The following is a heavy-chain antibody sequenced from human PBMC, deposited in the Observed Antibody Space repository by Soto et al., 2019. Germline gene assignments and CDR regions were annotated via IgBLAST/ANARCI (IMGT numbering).Heavy chain of an antibody. D-gene: IGHD2-15*01. Sequence: SVKVSCKASGSGFISSGIQWVRQAHGQRLEWIGWIVVASGQTNYAQNFRGRVAITRDTSTATAYIELTGLTSEDTAVYFCSADRPDIGVGWWVWGQGTTVT. CDR2: IVVASGQT. V-gene: IGHV1-58*02. CDR1: GSGFISSG. J-gene: IGHJ6*02. CDR3: SADRPDIGVGWWV.